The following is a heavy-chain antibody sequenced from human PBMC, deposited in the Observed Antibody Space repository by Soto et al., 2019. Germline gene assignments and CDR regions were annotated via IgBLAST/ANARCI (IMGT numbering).Heavy chain of an antibody. V-gene: IGHV3-30-3*01. J-gene: IGHJ6*02. CDR1: GFTFSSYA. CDR2: ISYDGSNK. CDR3: ARDHGSYDSSGYYPDYYYYGMDV. Sequence: QVQLVESGGGVVQPGRSLRLSCAASGFTFSSYAMHWVRQAPGKGLEWVAVISYDGSNKYYADSVKGRFTISRDNSKNTLYLQMNSLRAEDTAVYYCARDHGSYDSSGYYPDYYYYGMDVWGQGTTVTVSS. D-gene: IGHD3-22*01.